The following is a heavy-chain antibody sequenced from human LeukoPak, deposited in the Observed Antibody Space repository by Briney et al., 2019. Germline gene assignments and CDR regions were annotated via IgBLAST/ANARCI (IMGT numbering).Heavy chain of an antibody. V-gene: IGHV3-73*01. J-gene: IGHJ3*02. CDR3: TSIPRTTVTTFAAFDI. CDR1: GFTLSGSA. D-gene: IGHD4-17*01. Sequence: PGGSLRLSCAASGFTLSGSAMHWVRQASGKGLEWVGRIRSKANSYATAYAASVKGRFTISRDDSKNTAYLQMNSLKTEDTAVYYCTSIPRTTVTTFAAFDIWGQGTMVTVSS. CDR2: IRSKANSYAT.